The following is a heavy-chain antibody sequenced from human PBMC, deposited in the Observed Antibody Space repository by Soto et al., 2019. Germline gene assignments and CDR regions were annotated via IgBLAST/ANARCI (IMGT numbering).Heavy chain of an antibody. D-gene: IGHD3-16*02. Sequence: GGSLRLSCAASGFTFSGSAMHWVRQASGKGLEWVGRIRSKANSYATAYAASVKGRFTISRDDSKNTAYLQMNSLKTEDTAVYYCTKAYDYIWGSYRVYYYYYMDVWGKGTTVTVSS. V-gene: IGHV3-73*01. CDR3: TKAYDYIWGSYRVYYYYYMDV. CDR2: IRSKANSYAT. J-gene: IGHJ6*03. CDR1: GFTFSGSA.